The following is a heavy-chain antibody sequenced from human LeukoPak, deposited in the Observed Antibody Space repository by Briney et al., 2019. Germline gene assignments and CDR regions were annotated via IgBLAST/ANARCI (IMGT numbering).Heavy chain of an antibody. J-gene: IGHJ4*02. V-gene: IGHV3-74*01. D-gene: IGHD3-16*01. Sequence: QPGGSLRLSCAASGFTFSNYWMHWVRQAPGKGLVWVSRLNSDGSSTNYADSVKGRFTISRDNAKNTLYLQMNSLRDEDTAVFYWARSRYDYIWGIDYWGQGTLVTISS. CDR2: LNSDGSST. CDR3: ARSRYDYIWGIDY. CDR1: GFTFSNYW.